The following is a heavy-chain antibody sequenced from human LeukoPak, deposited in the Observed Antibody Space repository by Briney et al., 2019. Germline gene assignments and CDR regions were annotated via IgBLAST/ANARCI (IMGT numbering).Heavy chain of an antibody. CDR3: ARTYGSGVGYYYYYYMDV. CDR1: GGSISSYY. J-gene: IGHJ6*03. V-gene: IGHV4-59*08. CDR2: IYHSGST. Sequence: SETLSLTCTVSGGSISSYYWSWIRQPPGKGLEWIGEIYHSGSTNYNPSLKSRVTISVDKSKNQFSLKLSSVTAADTAVYYCARTYGSGVGYYYYYYMDVWGKGTTVTISS. D-gene: IGHD3-10*01.